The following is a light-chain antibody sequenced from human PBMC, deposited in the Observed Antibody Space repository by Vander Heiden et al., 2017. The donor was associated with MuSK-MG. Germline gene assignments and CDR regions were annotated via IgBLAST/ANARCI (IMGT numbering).Light chain of an antibody. Sequence: QSALTQPASVSGSPGQSITISCTGTSSDVGGYNYVSWYQQHPGKAPKLMIYDVSNRPSVVSNRFSGSKSGNTASLTISGLQAEDEADYYCSSYTSSSTPVFGGGTKLTVL. CDR1: SSDVGGYNY. CDR3: SSYTSSSTPV. CDR2: DVS. J-gene: IGLJ3*02. V-gene: IGLV2-14*01.